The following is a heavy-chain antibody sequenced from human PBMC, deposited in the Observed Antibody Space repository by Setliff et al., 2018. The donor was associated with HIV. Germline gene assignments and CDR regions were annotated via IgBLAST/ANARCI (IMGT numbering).Heavy chain of an antibody. J-gene: IGHJ4*02. V-gene: IGHV4-38-2*01. CDR1: GYSISSGYY. D-gene: IGHD1-26*01. CDR2: IFHSGST. Sequence: NPSETLSLTCAVSGYSISSGYYWGWIRQPPGKGLEWIASIFHSGSTYYNPSLKSRVTISVDTSKNQFSLKLSSVTAADTAVYYCARRMGGRDYFDYWGQGTLVTVSS. CDR3: ARRMGGRDYFDY.